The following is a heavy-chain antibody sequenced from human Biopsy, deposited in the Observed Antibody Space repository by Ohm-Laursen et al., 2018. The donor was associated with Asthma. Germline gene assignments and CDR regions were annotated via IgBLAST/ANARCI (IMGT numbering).Heavy chain of an antibody. J-gene: IGHJ4*02. CDR2: VYWTGST. CDR1: GGSISSFY. Sequence: SDTLSLTWSVYGGSISSFYWSWIRQSPEKRLEWMGYVYWTGSTNYNPSLKSRITMSVDTSKNRMFLELTSVTAADTAIYYCVRAVRNEQWLAPFDYWGQGKPVTVSS. V-gene: IGHV4-59*07. CDR3: VRAVRNEQWLAPFDY. D-gene: IGHD6-19*01.